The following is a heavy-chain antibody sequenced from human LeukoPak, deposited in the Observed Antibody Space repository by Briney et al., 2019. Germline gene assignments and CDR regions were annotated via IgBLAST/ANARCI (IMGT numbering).Heavy chain of an antibody. Sequence: PGGSLRLSCAASGFTLSSLAMHWVRQAPGKGLEWVSSSGTMSGTKYYADSVMGRFTISRDSAMNSVSLQINSLRAEDTAVYYCLLQMTYGELSDPDFRGQGTLVTVSS. D-gene: IGHD3-16*02. CDR3: LLQMTYGELSDPDF. V-gene: IGHV3-21*01. CDR2: SGTMSGTK. CDR1: GFTLSSLA. J-gene: IGHJ4*02.